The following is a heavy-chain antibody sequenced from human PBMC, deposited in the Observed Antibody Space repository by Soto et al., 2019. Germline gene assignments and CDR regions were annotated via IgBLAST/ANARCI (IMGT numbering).Heavy chain of an antibody. CDR1: GFTFSSSA. V-gene: IGHV3-23*01. D-gene: IGHD2-15*01. CDR3: AKGRGAANYYFDY. Sequence: GGSLRLSCAASGFTFSSSAMSWVRQAPGQGLEWVSATTESGGSTYYTDSVKGRFTISRDNSKNALFLQMNSLRAEDTAVYYCAKGRGAANYYFDYWGQGTLVTVS. J-gene: IGHJ4*02. CDR2: TTESGGST.